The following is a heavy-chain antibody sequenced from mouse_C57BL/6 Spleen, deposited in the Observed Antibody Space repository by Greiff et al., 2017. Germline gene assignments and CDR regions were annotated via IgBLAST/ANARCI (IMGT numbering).Heavy chain of an antibody. J-gene: IGHJ1*03. CDR3: ARGVVADWYFDV. Sequence: QLQLKQPGTELVKPGASVKLSCKASGYTFTTYWMHWVKQRPGQGLEWIGNINPSTVVTKYNEKFTSKATLTVYKSSSTAYMLLSSLTSEGSAVYYCARGVVADWYFDVWGTGTTVTVSS. CDR1: GYTFTTYW. CDR2: INPSTVVT. V-gene: IGHV1-53*01. D-gene: IGHD1-1*01.